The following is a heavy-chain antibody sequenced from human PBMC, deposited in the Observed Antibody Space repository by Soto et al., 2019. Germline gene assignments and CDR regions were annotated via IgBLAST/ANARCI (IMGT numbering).Heavy chain of an antibody. V-gene: IGHV4-39*01. CDR2: IYYSGST. CDR3: ARQGWQQLVRGYYYGMDV. J-gene: IGHJ6*02. Sequence: SETLSLTCTVSGGSISSSSYYWGWIRQPPGKGLEWIGSIYYSGSTYYNPSLKSRVTISVDTSKNQFSLKLSSVTAADTAVYYCARQGWQQLVRGYYYGMDVWGQGTTVTVSS. CDR1: GGSISSSSYY. D-gene: IGHD6-13*01.